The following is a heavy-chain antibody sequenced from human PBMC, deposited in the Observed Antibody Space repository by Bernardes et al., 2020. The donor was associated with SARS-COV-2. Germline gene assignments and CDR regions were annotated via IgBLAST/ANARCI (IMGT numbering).Heavy chain of an antibody. CDR1: GFTFTNYA. J-gene: IGHJ4*02. V-gene: IGHV3-30*18. CDR2: IAYDGSLK. CDR3: VKVGYDSDNYYHLDN. Sequence: GGSLRLSCAASGFTFTNYAMHWVRQAPGKGLEWVTIIAYDGSLKYYADSVRGRFTISRDNSKNTVYLQMDSLKPEDTAVYYCVKVGYDSDNYYHLDNWGRGTPVTVSS. D-gene: IGHD3-22*01.